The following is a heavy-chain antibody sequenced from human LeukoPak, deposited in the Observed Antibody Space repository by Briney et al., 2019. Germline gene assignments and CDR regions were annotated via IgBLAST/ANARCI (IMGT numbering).Heavy chain of an antibody. D-gene: IGHD6-6*01. CDR1: GDSINSDY. Sequence: SETLSLTCAVSGDSINSDYWSWIRQPPGKGLEWIGYIYYTGSTNYNPSLKSRVTISVDTSKNQFSLKLNSETAADTAVYYCARLATPSTVAARGRSWFESWGQGTLVTVSS. V-gene: IGHV4-59*01. CDR2: IYYTGST. J-gene: IGHJ5*01. CDR3: ARLATPSTVAARGRSWFES.